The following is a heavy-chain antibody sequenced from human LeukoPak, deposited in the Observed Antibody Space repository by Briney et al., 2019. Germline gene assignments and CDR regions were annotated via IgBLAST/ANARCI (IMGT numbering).Heavy chain of an antibody. Sequence: SETLSLTCTVSGGSISSSSYYWGWIRQPPGKGLEWIGSIYYSGSTYYNPSLKSRVTISVDTSKNQFSLKLSSVTAAGTAVYYCARLRSYGYVDYWGQGTLVTVSS. D-gene: IGHD5-18*01. V-gene: IGHV4-39*01. CDR1: GGSISSSSYY. CDR3: ARLRSYGYVDY. J-gene: IGHJ4*02. CDR2: IYYSGST.